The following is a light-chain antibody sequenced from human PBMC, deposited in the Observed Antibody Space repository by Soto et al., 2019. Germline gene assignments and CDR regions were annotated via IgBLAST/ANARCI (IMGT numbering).Light chain of an antibody. CDR3: QQRSNWPL. Sequence: EIVLTQSPATLSLSPGERATLFCRASQSVSSYLAWYQQKPGQAPRLLIYDASNRATGIPARFSGSGSGTDFTLTISSLEPEDFAVYYCQQRSNWPLFGQGTRLETK. J-gene: IGKJ5*01. V-gene: IGKV3-11*01. CDR1: QSVSSY. CDR2: DAS.